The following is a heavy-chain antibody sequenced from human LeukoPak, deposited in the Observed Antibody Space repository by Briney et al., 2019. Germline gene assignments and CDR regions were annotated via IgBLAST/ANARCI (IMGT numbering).Heavy chain of an antibody. CDR1: GGSISSGGYY. Sequence: SETLSLTCTVSGGSISSGGYYWSWIRQHPGKGLEWIGYIYYSGSTYYNPSLKSRVTISVDTSKDQFSLKLSSVTAADTAVYYCARDMVRGALDYWGQGTLVTVSS. J-gene: IGHJ4*02. CDR3: ARDMVRGALDY. D-gene: IGHD3-10*01. V-gene: IGHV4-31*03. CDR2: IYYSGST.